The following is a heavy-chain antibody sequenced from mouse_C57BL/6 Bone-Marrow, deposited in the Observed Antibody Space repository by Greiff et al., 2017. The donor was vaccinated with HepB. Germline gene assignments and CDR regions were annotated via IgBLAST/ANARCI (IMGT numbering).Heavy chain of an antibody. V-gene: IGHV14-4*01. D-gene: IGHD2-3*01. Sequence: VQLQQSGAELVRPGASVKLSCTASGFNIKEDYMHWVKQRPEQGLEWIGWIDPENGDTEYASKFQGKATITADTSSNTAYLQLSSLTSEDTAVYYCTSDGYYPAWFAYWGQGTLVTVSA. CDR3: TSDGYYPAWFAY. J-gene: IGHJ3*01. CDR2: IDPENGDT. CDR1: GFNIKEDY.